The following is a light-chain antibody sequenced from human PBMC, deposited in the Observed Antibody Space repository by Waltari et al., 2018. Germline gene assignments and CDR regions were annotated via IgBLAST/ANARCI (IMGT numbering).Light chain of an antibody. CDR1: SPNIGKNY. J-gene: IGLJ2*01. Sequence: QSVLTQPPSVSAASGQKVTISCSGSSPNIGKNYVSWYQQFPGTAPKLLIYEDDKRPSGIAGRFSGSKSGTSATLDIHVLQTGDEADYYCGTWDSSMSVGVLGGGTKVTVL. CDR3: GTWDSSMSVGV. V-gene: IGLV1-51*01. CDR2: EDD.